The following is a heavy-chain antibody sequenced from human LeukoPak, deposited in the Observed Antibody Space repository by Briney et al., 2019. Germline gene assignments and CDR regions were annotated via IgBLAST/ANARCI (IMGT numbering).Heavy chain of an antibody. CDR2: ISTSGSTI. CDR1: GLTFSSYE. CDR3: ARARGPVYYSGMDV. D-gene: IGHD3-10*01. V-gene: IGHV3-48*03. Sequence: GGSLRLSCAASGLTFSSYEMNWVRQAPGKGLEWVSYISTSGSTIYHADSVKGGFTISRDNAKNSLYLQMNSLRAEDTAVYYCARARGPVYYSGMDVWGQGTTVTVSS. J-gene: IGHJ6*02.